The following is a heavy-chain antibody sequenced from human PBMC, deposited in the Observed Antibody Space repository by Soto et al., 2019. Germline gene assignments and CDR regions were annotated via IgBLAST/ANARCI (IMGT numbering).Heavy chain of an antibody. Sequence: PGGSLRLSCAASGFTFSSYAMSWVRQAPGKGLEWVSAISGSGGSSYYVDSVKGRFTISRDNSKNTVYLQMNSLTAEDTAVYYCAKDQNIVAYGKYWGQGTLVTVSS. CDR2: ISGSGGSS. J-gene: IGHJ4*02. D-gene: IGHD5-12*01. CDR3: AKDQNIVAYGKY. CDR1: GFTFSSYA. V-gene: IGHV3-23*01.